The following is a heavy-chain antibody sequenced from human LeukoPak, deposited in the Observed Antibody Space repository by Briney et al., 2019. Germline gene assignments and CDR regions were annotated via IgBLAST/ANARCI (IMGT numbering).Heavy chain of an antibody. V-gene: IGHV1-24*01. D-gene: IGHD5-12*01. CDR3: ATGSGYGYSYYGMDV. Sequence: ASVKVSCKVSGYTLSELSMRWVRQAPGKGLEWMGGFHPEDAESVYAQKFQGRVTMTEDTPTDTAYMELSSLRSEDTAVYYCATGSGYGYSYYGMDVWGQGTTVTVSS. CDR2: FHPEDAES. CDR1: GYTLSELS. J-gene: IGHJ6*02.